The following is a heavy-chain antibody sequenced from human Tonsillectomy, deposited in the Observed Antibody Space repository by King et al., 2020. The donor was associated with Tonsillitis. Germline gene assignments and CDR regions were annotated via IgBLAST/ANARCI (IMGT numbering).Heavy chain of an antibody. CDR2: IRSKAYGGTT. V-gene: IGHV3-49*04. CDR1: GFTFGDYA. CDR3: TREMGWSYYCDY. Sequence: VQLVESGGGLVQPGRSLRLSCTASGFTFGDYAMSWVRQAPGKGLEWVGFIRSKAYGGTTEYAASVKGRFTISRDDSKSIAYLQMNSLKTEDTAVYYCTREMGWSYYCDYWGQGTLVTVSS. J-gene: IGHJ4*02. D-gene: IGHD3-3*01.